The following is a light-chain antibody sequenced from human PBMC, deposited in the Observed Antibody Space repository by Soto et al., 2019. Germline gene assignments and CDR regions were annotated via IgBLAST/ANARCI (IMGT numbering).Light chain of an antibody. CDR2: DVS. J-gene: IGLJ1*01. V-gene: IGLV2-14*01. CDR1: SSDVGAYDY. Sequence: QSALTQTASVSGSPGQSITISCTGTSSDVGAYDYVSWYQQHPGKAPKLMIYDVSHRPSGVSHRFSGSKSGNTASLTISGLQAEDEADYYCGSYTTSSNYVFGSGTKVTVL. CDR3: GSYTTSSNYV.